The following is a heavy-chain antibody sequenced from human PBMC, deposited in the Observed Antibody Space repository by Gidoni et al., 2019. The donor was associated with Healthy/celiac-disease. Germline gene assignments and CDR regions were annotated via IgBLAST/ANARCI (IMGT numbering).Heavy chain of an antibody. CDR3: AREGSSTGFDY. CDR1: GVTFSSYA. CDR2: ISYDGSNK. Sequence: QVQLVVFGGAVVQPGRSLRLSGAASGVTFSSYAMHWVRQAPGKGLEWVAVISYDGSNKYYADSVKGRFTISRDNSKNTLYLQMNSLRAEDTAVYYCAREGSSTGFDYWGQGTLVTVSS. D-gene: IGHD2-2*01. V-gene: IGHV3-30-3*01. J-gene: IGHJ4*02.